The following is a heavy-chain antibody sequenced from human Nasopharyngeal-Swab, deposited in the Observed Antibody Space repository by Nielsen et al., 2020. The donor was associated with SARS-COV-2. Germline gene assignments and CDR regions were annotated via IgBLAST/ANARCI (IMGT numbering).Heavy chain of an antibody. V-gene: IGHV3-53*01. D-gene: IGHD1-20*01. CDR3: ARVGDNWKRASDI. Sequence: VRQAPGKGLEWVSVIYSGGSTYYADSVKGRFTISRDNSKNTLYLQMNSLRAEDTAVYYCARVGDNWKRASDIWGQGTMVTVSS. J-gene: IGHJ3*02. CDR2: IYSGGST.